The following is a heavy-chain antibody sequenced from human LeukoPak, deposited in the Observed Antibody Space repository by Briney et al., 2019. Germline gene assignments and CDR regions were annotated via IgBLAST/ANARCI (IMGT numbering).Heavy chain of an antibody. D-gene: IGHD2-2*01. CDR1: GGSVSGFY. Sequence: SETLSLTCAVSGGSVSGFYWSWIRQPPGKGLEWIGYIHYSGTTNCNPSLKSRVTISVDTSKNQFSLKLSSVTAADTAVYYCARRWCSSGIFDSWGQGTLVTVSS. V-gene: IGHV4-59*02. CDR3: ARRWCSSGIFDS. J-gene: IGHJ4*02. CDR2: IHYSGTT.